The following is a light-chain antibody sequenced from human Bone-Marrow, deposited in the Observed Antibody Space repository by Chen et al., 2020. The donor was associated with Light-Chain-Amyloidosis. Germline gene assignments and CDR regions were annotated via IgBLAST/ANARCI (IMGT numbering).Light chain of an antibody. CDR3: SSYTSSSTLEVV. Sequence: QSALTQPASVSGSPGQSITLSCTGTSSDVGGYNYFSWDQQHPGKAPKLLIYDVSNRPSGVSNRFSGSKSGNTASLTISGLQAEDEADYYCSSYTSSSTLEVVFGGGTKLTVL. V-gene: IGLV2-14*01. CDR2: DVS. CDR1: SSDVGGYNY. J-gene: IGLJ2*01.